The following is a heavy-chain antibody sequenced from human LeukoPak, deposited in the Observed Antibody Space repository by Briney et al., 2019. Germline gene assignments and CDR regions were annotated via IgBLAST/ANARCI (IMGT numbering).Heavy chain of an antibody. J-gene: IGHJ4*02. V-gene: IGHV3-23*01. CDR2: ISASGGST. Sequence: PGGSLRLSCAASGFTFSSSAMSWVRQVPGKGLEWVSGISASGGSTSYADSVRGRFTISRDNTKNSLYLQMNSLRVEDTAVFYCARDQYDTWSQRGNFDSWGQGTLVNVSS. CDR3: ARDQYDTWSQRGNFDS. CDR1: GFTFSSSA. D-gene: IGHD3-3*01.